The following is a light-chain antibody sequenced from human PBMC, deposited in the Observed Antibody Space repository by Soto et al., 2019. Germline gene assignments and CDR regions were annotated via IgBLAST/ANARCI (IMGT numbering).Light chain of an antibody. CDR2: AAS. CDR3: QQYNSYSWT. CDR1: QTVGIY. Sequence: DIQMTQSPSSLSASVGDRVTITCRASQTVGIYLSWFQQKPGKAPKLLIYAASSLESGVPSRFSGSGSGTEFTLTISSLQSDDFATYYCQQYNSYSWTFGQGTKVDIK. J-gene: IGKJ1*01. V-gene: IGKV1-5*01.